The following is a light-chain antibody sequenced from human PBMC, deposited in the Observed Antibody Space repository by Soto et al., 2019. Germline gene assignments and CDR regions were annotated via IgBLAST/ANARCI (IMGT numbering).Light chain of an antibody. CDR1: QRLSASD. J-gene: IGKJ5*01. CDR3: QQYGSSPLIT. V-gene: IGKV3-20*01. Sequence: TQSPSTLSASVGDRFTITCRASQRLSASDIAWYQQKPGQAPKFLIYGVSSRATGIPDRFSGSGSGTDFTLTISRLEPEDFAVYHCQQYGSSPLITFGQGHDWRL. CDR2: GVS.